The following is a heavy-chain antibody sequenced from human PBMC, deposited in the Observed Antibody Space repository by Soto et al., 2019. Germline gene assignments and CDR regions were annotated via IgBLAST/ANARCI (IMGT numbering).Heavy chain of an antibody. CDR1: GGSLSSSAYS. Sequence: QMHLQESGSGLVKPSQTLSLTCAVSGGSLSSSAYSWSWIRQPPGKGLEWIGFIYQSGSTYYNPYLKSRVTKLLDRPTNQFSLKLRSVTAEDTAVYYCARELLFYDSDGFSWDDAFDIWGQGTMVTVAS. CDR2: IYQSGST. D-gene: IGHD3-22*01. J-gene: IGHJ3*02. V-gene: IGHV4-30-2*01. CDR3: ARELLFYDSDGFSWDDAFDI.